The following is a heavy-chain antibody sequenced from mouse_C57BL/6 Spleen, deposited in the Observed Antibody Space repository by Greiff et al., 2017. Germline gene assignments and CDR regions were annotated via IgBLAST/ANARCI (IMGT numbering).Heavy chain of an antibody. J-gene: IGHJ2*01. CDR2: IAPNSGGT. CDR3: ARDEVKSFDY. D-gene: IGHD1-3*01. CDR1: GYTFTSYW. Sequence: VQLQQPGAELVKPGASVKLSCKASGYTFTSYWMHWVKQRPGRGLEWIGRIAPNSGGTKYNEKFKSKATLTVDKPSSTAYMQLSSLTSEDSAVYYCARDEVKSFDYWGQGTTLTVSS. V-gene: IGHV1-72*01.